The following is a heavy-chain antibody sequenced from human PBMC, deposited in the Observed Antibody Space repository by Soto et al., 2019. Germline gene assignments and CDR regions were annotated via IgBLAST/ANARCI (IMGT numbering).Heavy chain of an antibody. CDR2: ISSSTFYT. Sequence: GGSLRLSCAASGFSFSDHYMSWIRQAPGKGLEWVSYISSSTFYTNYADSVKGRFTISRDNAKNSLYLQMNSLRAEDTAVYYCATDDSSVLEYFDYWGQGILVTVSS. CDR3: ATDDSSVLEYFDY. J-gene: IGHJ4*02. D-gene: IGHD3-22*01. CDR1: GFSFSDHY. V-gene: IGHV3-11*06.